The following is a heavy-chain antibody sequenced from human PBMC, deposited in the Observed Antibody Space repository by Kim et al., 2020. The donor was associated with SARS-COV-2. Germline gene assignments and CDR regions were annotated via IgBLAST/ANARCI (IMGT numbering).Heavy chain of an antibody. V-gene: IGHV4-34*01. Sequence: SGNTTYTPSLKSRVTLSVDTSQKTISLTVFSVTAADTAVYYCARTYYGFDYWGQGTLVTVSS. CDR2: SGNT. J-gene: IGHJ4*02. D-gene: IGHD3-22*01. CDR3: ARTYYGFDY.